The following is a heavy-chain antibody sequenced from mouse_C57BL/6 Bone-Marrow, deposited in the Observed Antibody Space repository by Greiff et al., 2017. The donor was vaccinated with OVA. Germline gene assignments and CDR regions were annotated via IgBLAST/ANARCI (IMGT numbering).Heavy chain of an antibody. V-gene: IGHV1-53*01. CDR3: ARSDVGLLHYFDY. J-gene: IGHJ2*01. CDR2: INPSNGGT. CDR1: GYTFTSYW. Sequence: VQLQQPGTELVKPGASVKLSCKASGYTFTSYWMHWVKQRPGQGLEWIGNINPSNGGTNYNEKFKSKATLTVDKSSSTAYMQLSSLTSEDSAVYYCARSDVGLLHYFDYWGQGTTLTVSS. D-gene: IGHD1-1*01.